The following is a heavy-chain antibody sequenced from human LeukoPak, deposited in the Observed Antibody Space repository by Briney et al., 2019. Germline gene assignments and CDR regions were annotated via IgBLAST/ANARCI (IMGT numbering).Heavy chain of an antibody. CDR3: AKAGSSSTYYFDY. CDR2: ISASSGT. J-gene: IGHJ4*02. Sequence: GGSLRLSCAASGFTLSSYVMRWVRQPPGKGLEWVSTISASSGTYYADFVKGRFTISRDNSKNTVYLQMNSLRAEDTAIYYCAKAGSSSTYYFDYWGQGALVTVSS. CDR1: GFTLSSYV. D-gene: IGHD6-6*01. V-gene: IGHV3-23*01.